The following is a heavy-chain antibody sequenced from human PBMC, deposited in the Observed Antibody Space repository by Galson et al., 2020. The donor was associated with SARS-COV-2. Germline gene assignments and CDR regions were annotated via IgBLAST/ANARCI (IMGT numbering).Heavy chain of an antibody. CDR2: ISYDGSNK. J-gene: IGHJ4*02. CDR3: AREDGYNTPFDY. V-gene: IGHV3-30*04. Sequence: QLGESLKISCAASGFTFSSYAMHWVRQAPGKGLEWVAVISYDGSNKYYADSVKGRFTISRDNSKNTLYLQMNSLRAEDTAVYYCAREDGYNTPFDYWGQGTLVTVSS. D-gene: IGHD5-12*01. CDR1: GFTFSSYA.